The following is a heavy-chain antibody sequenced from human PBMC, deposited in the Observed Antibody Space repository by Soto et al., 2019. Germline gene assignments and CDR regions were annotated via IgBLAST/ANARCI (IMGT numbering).Heavy chain of an antibody. CDR1: GFAFDNYA. J-gene: IGHJ5*02. V-gene: IGHV3-23*05. CDR2: IVTSYQGT. CDR3: AKGKSSGEIGWFDP. Sequence: GGSLRLSCAASGFAFDNYAMAWVRQAPGKGLEWVSSIVTSYQGTFYSDSVRGRFTVSRDSSKNSLFPQMNSLSAEDTAVYYCAKGKSSGEIGWFDPWGQGTLVTVSS. D-gene: IGHD1-26*01.